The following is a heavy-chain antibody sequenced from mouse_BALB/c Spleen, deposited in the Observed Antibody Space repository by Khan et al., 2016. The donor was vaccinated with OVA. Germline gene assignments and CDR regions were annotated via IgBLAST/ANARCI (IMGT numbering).Heavy chain of an antibody. CDR1: GYSITSDYA. CDR3: ARAYDGYYFGY. D-gene: IGHD2-9*01. CDR2: ISYSGST. Sequence: EVELQESGPGLVKPSQSLSLTCTVTGYSITSDYAWNWIRQFPGNKLEWMGYISYSGSTSYNPSLKSRISITRDTSKNQFFLQLNSVTTEDTAKYYCARAYDGYYFGYWGQGTTLTVSS. J-gene: IGHJ2*01. V-gene: IGHV3-2*02.